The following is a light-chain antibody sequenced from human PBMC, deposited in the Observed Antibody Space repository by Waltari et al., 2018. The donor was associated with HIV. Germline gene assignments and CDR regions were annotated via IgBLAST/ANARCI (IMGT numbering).Light chain of an antibody. CDR3: QSYDSGLRV. CDR1: SSNIGAGSD. J-gene: IGLJ3*02. Sequence: QSVLTQPPSVSGAPGQRVTISCTGSSSNIGAGSDVHWYQQLPGTAPKLLIYYNNKRPSGVPDRFSGSKSGTSASLAITGLQAEDEADYYCQSYDSGLRVFGGGTKLTVL. CDR2: YNN. V-gene: IGLV1-40*01.